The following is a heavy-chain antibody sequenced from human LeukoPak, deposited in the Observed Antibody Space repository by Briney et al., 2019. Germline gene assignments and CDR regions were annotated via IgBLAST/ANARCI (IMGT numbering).Heavy chain of an antibody. CDR1: GGSTSSYY. CDR3: ARHVQYYYDSSGFSTDAFDI. J-gene: IGHJ3*02. CDR2: IYYRGST. Sequence: SSTLSLITTAFGGSTSSYYWCWFRQHPAGGLVWCGYIYYRGSTTYNHSLLSRVAISADASKNQLSLQLSSVTAADTAVYYCARHVQYYYDSSGFSTDAFDIWGQGTMVTVSS. D-gene: IGHD3-22*01. V-gene: IGHV4-59*08.